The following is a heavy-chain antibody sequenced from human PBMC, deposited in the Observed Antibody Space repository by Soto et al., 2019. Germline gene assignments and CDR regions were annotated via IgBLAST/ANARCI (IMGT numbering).Heavy chain of an antibody. D-gene: IGHD3-10*01. V-gene: IGHV1-18*01. J-gene: IGHJ4*02. CDR3: ARVEAPFGESLH. Sequence: SVKVSFKTSCYTFNSYTIAWVRQAPGQGLEWLGWISPDDGNTEYEQKFQGRVTMTADTPTNNAYLELRSLKSDDTAIYYCARVEAPFGESLHWGQGTPVTVSS. CDR2: ISPDDGNT. CDR1: CYTFNSYT.